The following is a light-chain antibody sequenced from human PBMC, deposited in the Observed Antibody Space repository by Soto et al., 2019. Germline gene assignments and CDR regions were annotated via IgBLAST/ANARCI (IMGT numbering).Light chain of an antibody. V-gene: IGKV1-6*01. CDR2: AAS. CDR1: QGIGID. Sequence: AIQMTQSPSSLSAYVGQRVTITCRASQGIGIDLGWYQQKPGKAPQLLIYAASILQNGVPSRFSGGGSGTDFTLTISSLQPEHFATYYCQQVNVYPSTFGGGTKVDIK. J-gene: IGKJ4*01. CDR3: QQVNVYPST.